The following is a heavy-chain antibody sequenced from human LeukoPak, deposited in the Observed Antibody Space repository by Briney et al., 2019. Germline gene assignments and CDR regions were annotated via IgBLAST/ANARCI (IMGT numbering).Heavy chain of an antibody. Sequence: SETLSLTCAVSGYSISSGYYWGWIRQPPGKGLEWIGSIYHSGSTYYNPSLKGRVTISVDTSKNQFSLKLSSVTAADTAVYYCARVENEIAAAGIYWGQGTLVTASS. D-gene: IGHD6-13*01. V-gene: IGHV4-38-2*01. CDR3: ARVENEIAAAGIY. CDR1: GYSISSGYY. CDR2: IYHSGST. J-gene: IGHJ4*02.